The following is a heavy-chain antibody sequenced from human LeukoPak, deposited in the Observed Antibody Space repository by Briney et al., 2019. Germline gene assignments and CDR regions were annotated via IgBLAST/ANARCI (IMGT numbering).Heavy chain of an antibody. V-gene: IGHV3-48*04. CDR3: ARDLLIKVLYGAIGY. CDR1: GFTFSSYS. D-gene: IGHD4/OR15-4a*01. Sequence: GGSLRLSCAASGFTFSSYSMNWVRQAPGKGLEWVSYISSSSSTIYYADSVKGRFTISRDNAKNSLYLQMNSLRAEDTAVYYCARDLLIKVLYGAIGYWGQGTLVTVSS. CDR2: ISSSSSTI. J-gene: IGHJ4*02.